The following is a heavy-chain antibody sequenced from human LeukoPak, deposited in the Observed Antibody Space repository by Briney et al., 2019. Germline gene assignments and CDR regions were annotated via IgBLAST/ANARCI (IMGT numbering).Heavy chain of an antibody. D-gene: IGHD5/OR15-5a*01. V-gene: IGHV3-21*01. CDR2: ISRSSYYI. Sequence: GGSLRLSCAASGFTFTTYWMSWVRQLPGKGLEWVSSISRSSYYIYYTDSVKGRFTISRDNAKNSLYLQMNSLRAEDTAVYYCARDPPLVSGPVYYYYYMDVWGKGTTVTVSS. J-gene: IGHJ6*03. CDR1: GFTFTTYW. CDR3: ARDPPLVSGPVYYYYYMDV.